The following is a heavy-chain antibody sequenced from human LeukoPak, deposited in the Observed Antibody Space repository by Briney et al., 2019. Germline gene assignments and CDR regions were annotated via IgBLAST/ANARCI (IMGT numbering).Heavy chain of an antibody. V-gene: IGHV1-69*13. CDR3: ARSYDFWSGYFSYYYMDV. D-gene: IGHD3-3*01. CDR1: GGTFSSYA. Sequence: GASVKVSCKASGGTFSSYAISWVRQAPGQGLEWMGGIIPIFGTANYAQEFQGRVTITADESTSTAYMELSSLRSEDTAVYYCARSYDFWSGYFSYYYMDVWGKGTTVTVSS. CDR2: IIPIFGTA. J-gene: IGHJ6*03.